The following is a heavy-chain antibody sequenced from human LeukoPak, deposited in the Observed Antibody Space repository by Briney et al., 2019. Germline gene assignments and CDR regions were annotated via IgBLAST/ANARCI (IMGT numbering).Heavy chain of an antibody. Sequence: GGSLRLSCAASGFIFSTYTMNWVRQAPGKGLEWVSAISGSGGSTYYADSVKGRFTISRDNSKNTLYLQMNSLRAEDTAVYYCAKVTRNNWFDPWGQGTLVTVSS. CDR2: ISGSGGST. J-gene: IGHJ5*02. CDR3: AKVTRNNWFDP. CDR1: GFIFSTYT. V-gene: IGHV3-23*01.